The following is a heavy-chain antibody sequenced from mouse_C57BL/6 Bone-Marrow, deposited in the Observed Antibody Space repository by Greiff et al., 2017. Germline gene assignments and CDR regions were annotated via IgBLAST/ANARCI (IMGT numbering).Heavy chain of an antibody. Sequence: VQLQQSGAELVRPGASVTLSCKASGYTFTDYEMHWVKQTPVHGLEWIGAIDPETGGSAYNQKFKGKAILTAAKSSSTAYMELRSLTSEDSAVYYCTPYDYSDYGGQGTALTVSS. J-gene: IGHJ2*01. CDR1: GYTFTDYE. CDR3: TPYDYSDY. V-gene: IGHV1-15*01. D-gene: IGHD2-3*01. CDR2: IDPETGGS.